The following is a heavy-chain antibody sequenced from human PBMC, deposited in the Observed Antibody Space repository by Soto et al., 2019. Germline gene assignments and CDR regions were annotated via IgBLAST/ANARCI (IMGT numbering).Heavy chain of an antibody. CDR1: GFTFSSYS. Sequence: GGSLRLSCAASGFTFSSYSMSWVRQAPGKGLEWVSGFRSGGDDDTTYYADAVMGRFTVSRDTSKCTLYLQMNSRGHEDTGVYYCARVTPGNTLYYFSGMEVWGQGTSVTVSS. CDR2: FRSGGDDDTT. D-gene: IGHD1-1*01. CDR3: ARVTPGNTLYYFSGMEV. J-gene: IGHJ6*02. V-gene: IGHV3-23*01.